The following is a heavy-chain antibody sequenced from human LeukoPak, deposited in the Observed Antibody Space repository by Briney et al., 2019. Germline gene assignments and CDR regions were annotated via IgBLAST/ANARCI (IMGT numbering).Heavy chain of an antibody. V-gene: IGHV4-59*01. Sequence: PSETLSLTCTVSGDSISSYSWSWIRQPPGKGLEWIGYISYSGSTNYNPSLKSRVTISVDTSRTQFSLKLTSVTAADTAVYYCAREIAAAGTDAYYYYYMDVWGKGTTVTVSS. CDR1: GDSISSYS. J-gene: IGHJ6*03. CDR3: AREIAAAGTDAYYYYYMDV. CDR2: ISYSGST. D-gene: IGHD6-13*01.